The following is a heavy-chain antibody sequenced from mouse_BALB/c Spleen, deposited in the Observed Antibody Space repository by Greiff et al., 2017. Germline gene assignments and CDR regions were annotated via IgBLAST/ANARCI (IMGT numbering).Heavy chain of an antibody. J-gene: IGHJ2*01. CDR2: INSNGGST. CDR3: AREGPYFDY. V-gene: IGHV5-6-3*01. CDR1: GFTFSSYG. Sequence: EVKVEESGGGLVQPGGSLKLSCAASGFTFSSYGMSWVRQTPDKRLELVATINSNGGSTYYPDSVKGRFTISRDNAKNTLYLQMSSLKSEDTAMYYCAREGPYFDYWGQGTTLTVSS.